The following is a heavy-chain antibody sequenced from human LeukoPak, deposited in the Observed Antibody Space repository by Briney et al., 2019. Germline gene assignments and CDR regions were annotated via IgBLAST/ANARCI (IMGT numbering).Heavy chain of an antibody. D-gene: IGHD6-13*01. Sequence: GGSLRLSCAASGFTFSSYAMSWVRQAPGKGLEWVSTISGSGGSTYYADPVKGRFTISRDNSKNTLYLQMNSLRAEDTAVYYCAKGSAAAGILDYWGQGTLVTVSS. V-gene: IGHV3-23*01. CDR2: ISGSGGST. J-gene: IGHJ4*02. CDR1: GFTFSSYA. CDR3: AKGSAAAGILDY.